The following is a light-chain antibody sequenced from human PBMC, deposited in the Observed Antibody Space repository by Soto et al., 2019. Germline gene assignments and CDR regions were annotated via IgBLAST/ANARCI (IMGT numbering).Light chain of an antibody. J-gene: IGLJ1*01. CDR2: SNN. V-gene: IGLV1-47*02. Sequence: QSVLTQPPSASGTPGQRVTISCSGGSSNIGSYYVYWYQQLPGTAPKLLIYSNNERPSGVAARFSGSKSGTSASLAISGLRSEDEDDYYCAAWDDSLSGYVFGTGTKLTVL. CDR1: SSNIGSYY. CDR3: AAWDDSLSGYV.